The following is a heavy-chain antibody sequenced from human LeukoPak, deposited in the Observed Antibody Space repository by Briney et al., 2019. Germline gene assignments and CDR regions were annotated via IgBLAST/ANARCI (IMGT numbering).Heavy chain of an antibody. J-gene: IGHJ6*02. D-gene: IGHD3-10*01. CDR1: GFTLSMYW. V-gene: IGHV3-7*01. CDR3: ASSRPSRGKLRYGMVV. Sequence: PGGCLRLSCAASGFTLSMYWMNWVRHAPGKGLGWGANIKQDGSEKYYVGCVRGRSTNSRDDAKNALYLQMNSLRAEDTAVYYCASSRPSRGKLRYGMVVWGQGTMVTVSS. CDR2: IKQDGSEK.